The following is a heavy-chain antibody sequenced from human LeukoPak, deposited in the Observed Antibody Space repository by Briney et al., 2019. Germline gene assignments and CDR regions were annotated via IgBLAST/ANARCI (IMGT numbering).Heavy chain of an antibody. D-gene: IGHD1-26*01. CDR3: SRESGPFSPFGF. V-gene: IGHV4-4*02. CDR1: GGSISGTNW. J-gene: IGHJ4*02. CDR2: ISLRGLT. Sequence: PSETLSPTCGVSGGSISGTNWWSWVRQPPGQGLEWVGEISLRGLTNYNPSLRSRLTMSLDESKNQVSLNLTSVTAADTAVYYCSRESGPFSPFGFWGQGTLVSVHS.